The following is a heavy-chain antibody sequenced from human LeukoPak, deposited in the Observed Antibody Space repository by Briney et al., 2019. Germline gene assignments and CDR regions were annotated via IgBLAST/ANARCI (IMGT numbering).Heavy chain of an antibody. Sequence: PGGSLRLSCAASGFTVSSNYMSWVRQAPGKGLEWVSVIYSGGSTYYADSVKGRFTISRDNSKNTLYLQMNSLRAEDTAVYYCAREQGTLGGLGYYYYGMDVWGQGTTVTVSS. CDR1: GFTVSSNY. CDR2: IYSGGST. V-gene: IGHV3-66*01. J-gene: IGHJ6*02. D-gene: IGHD3-16*01. CDR3: AREQGTLGGLGYYYYGMDV.